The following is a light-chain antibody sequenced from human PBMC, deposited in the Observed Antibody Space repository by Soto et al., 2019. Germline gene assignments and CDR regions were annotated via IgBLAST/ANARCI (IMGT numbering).Light chain of an antibody. Sequence: EIRRTQTTGTLSVSVGERVTISCRASQSVSNSLAWYQLKPGKAPKPLIYGTSTTATGIPARFRGIGARTEVTHSILSLHSEESAVFACQQDTHWPPVTFAPGTKVDI. V-gene: IGKV3-15*01. J-gene: IGKJ3*01. CDR1: QSVSNS. CDR3: QQDTHWPPVT. CDR2: GTS.